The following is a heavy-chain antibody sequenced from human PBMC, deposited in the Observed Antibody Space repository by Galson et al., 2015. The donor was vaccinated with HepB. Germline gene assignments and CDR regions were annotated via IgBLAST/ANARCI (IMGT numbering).Heavy chain of an antibody. CDR3: AIVATPYFGY. D-gene: IGHD5-12*01. Sequence: SLRLSCAASGFTFSSYSMNWVRQAPGKGLEWVSYISGSSSNINYADSVKGRFTISRDNAKNSLYLQMNSLRDEDTAVYYCAIVATPYFGYLGQGTLVTVSS. V-gene: IGHV3-48*02. CDR1: GFTFSSYS. CDR2: ISGSSSNI. J-gene: IGHJ4*02.